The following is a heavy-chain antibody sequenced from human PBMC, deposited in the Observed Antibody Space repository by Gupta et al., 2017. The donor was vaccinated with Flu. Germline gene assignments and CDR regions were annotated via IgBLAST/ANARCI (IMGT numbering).Heavy chain of an antibody. CDR2: INPNSGGT. CDR3: ARVAQGYYDSSGYYY. V-gene: IGHV1-2*02. CDR1: GYTFTGYY. J-gene: IGHJ4*02. Sequence: QVQLVQSGAEVKKPGASVKVSCKASGYTFTGYYMHWVRQAPGQGLEWMGWINPNSGGTNYAQKFQGRVTMTRDTSISTAYMELSRLRSDDTAVYYCARVAQGYYDSSGYYYWGQGTLVTVSS. D-gene: IGHD3-22*01.